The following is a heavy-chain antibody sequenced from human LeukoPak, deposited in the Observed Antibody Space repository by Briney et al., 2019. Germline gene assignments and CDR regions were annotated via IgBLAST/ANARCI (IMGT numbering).Heavy chain of an antibody. CDR2: IYYRGGT. D-gene: IGHD5-12*01. J-gene: IGHJ4*02. CDR3: AKVKGGYFYALDS. V-gene: IGHV4-61*05. Sequence: SETLSLTCTVSGGSISGTTYHWGWIRQPPGKGLEWIGYIYYRGGTNYNPSLKSRVAISLDTSKNQFALSLSSVTAADTAVYYCAKVKGGYFYALDSWGQGTLVTVHS. CDR1: GGSISGTTYH.